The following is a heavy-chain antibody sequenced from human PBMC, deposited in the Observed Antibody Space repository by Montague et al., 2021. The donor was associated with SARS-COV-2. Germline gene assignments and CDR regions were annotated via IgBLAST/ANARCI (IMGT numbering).Heavy chain of an antibody. CDR2: THQWGGT. CDR1: GDSINSDHW. J-gene: IGHJ4*02. D-gene: IGHD6-25*01. Sequence: SETLSLTCAVSGDSINSDHWWSWFRQPPGKGLEWSVETHQWGGTDYNPSLRRRVSIFLDKSKNKFSLTLTSVTTAATAMYYCASHFVWQRLSTWGQGTLVSVSS. CDR3: ASHFVWQRLST. V-gene: IGHV4-4*02.